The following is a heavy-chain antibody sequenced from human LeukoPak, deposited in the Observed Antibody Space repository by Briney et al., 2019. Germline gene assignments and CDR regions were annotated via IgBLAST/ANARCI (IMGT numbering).Heavy chain of an antibody. CDR3: ARAGYSYGYVYYYYYYYMDV. V-gene: IGHV1-3*03. CDR1: GYTFTSYA. CDR2: INAGNGNT. D-gene: IGHD5-18*01. Sequence: ASVKVSCKASGYTFTSYAMHWVRQAPGQRLEWMGWINAGNGNTKYSQEFQGRVTITRDTSASTAYMELSSLRSEDMAVYYCARAGYSYGYVYYYYYYYMDVWGKGTTVTVSS. J-gene: IGHJ6*03.